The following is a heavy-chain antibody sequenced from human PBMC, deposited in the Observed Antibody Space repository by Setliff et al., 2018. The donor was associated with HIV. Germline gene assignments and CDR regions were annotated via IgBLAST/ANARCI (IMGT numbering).Heavy chain of an antibody. Sequence: PSETLSLTCIVSGDSISSGTYYWNWIWQPDGKGLEWIGHVYSSGSTSYNPSLKSRVTISVDTSKNQFSLNLNSVTAADTAVYYCARNTRAGDFDYWGQGTLVTVSS. J-gene: IGHJ4*02. D-gene: IGHD3-10*01. V-gene: IGHV4-61*09. CDR1: GDSISSGTYY. CDR2: VYSSGST. CDR3: ARNTRAGDFDY.